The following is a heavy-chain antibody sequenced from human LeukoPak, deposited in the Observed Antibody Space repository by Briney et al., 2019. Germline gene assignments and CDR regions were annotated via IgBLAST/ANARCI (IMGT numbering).Heavy chain of an antibody. CDR2: IKAKSGDT. CDR3: ARDDKYYYYMDV. J-gene: IGHJ6*03. Sequence: ASVKVSCKASGYTFTDYYLHWVRQAPGQGLEWMGWIKAKSGDTNYAQKFQGRVTMTRDTSISTAYMELSSLKSDDTAVYYCARDDKYYYYMDVWGKGTTVTVSS. CDR1: GYTFTDYY. V-gene: IGHV1-2*02.